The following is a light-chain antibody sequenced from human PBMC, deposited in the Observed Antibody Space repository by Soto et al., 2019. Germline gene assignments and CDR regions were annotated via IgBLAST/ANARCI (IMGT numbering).Light chain of an antibody. Sequence: DIQMTQSPSSLSASVEDRVIITCRASQSISNHLNWYQQKLGKAPKLLIFAASSLRSGVPSRFSGSRSGPDFTLTISSLQPEDFATYYCQQSYSSPPTFGQGTKVESK. CDR3: QQSYSSPPT. CDR1: QSISNH. CDR2: AAS. J-gene: IGKJ1*01. V-gene: IGKV1-39*01.